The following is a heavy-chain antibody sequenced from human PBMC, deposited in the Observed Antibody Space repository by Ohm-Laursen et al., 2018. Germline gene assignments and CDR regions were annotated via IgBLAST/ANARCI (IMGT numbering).Heavy chain of an antibody. CDR1: GFTFSNAW. V-gene: IGHV3-11*01. CDR2: ISSSGSTI. J-gene: IGHJ4*02. CDR3: ARTQNWNYALGN. D-gene: IGHD1-7*01. Sequence: SLRLSCAASGFTFSNAWMSWVRQAPGKGLEWVSYISSSGSTIYYADSVKGRFTISRDNAKNSLYLQMNSLRAEDTAVYYCARTQNWNYALGNWGQGTLVTVSS.